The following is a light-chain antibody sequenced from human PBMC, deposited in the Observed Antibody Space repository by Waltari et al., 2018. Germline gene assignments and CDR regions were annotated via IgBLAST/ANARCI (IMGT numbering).Light chain of an antibody. Sequence: IVLTQSPATLSLSPWERATLSCRASQSISTYLAWYQQKPGQAPRLLLSDASYRATGIPARFSGSGSGTDFTLTISSLEPEDFAVYYCQQRSDLPPITFGQGTKVEI. CDR2: DAS. CDR1: QSISTY. V-gene: IGKV3-11*01. CDR3: QQRSDLPPIT. J-gene: IGKJ1*01.